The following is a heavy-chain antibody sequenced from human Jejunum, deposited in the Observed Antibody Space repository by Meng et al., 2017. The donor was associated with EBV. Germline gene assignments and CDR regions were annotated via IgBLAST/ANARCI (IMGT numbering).Heavy chain of an antibody. CDR1: GDSISSSHW. V-gene: IGHV4-4*02. D-gene: IGHD3-3*01. CDR2: IYHSGST. J-gene: IGHJ4*02. CDR3: ARYGSGYFPALWY. Sequence: QVEPQRTGPGPVKRSGTLSLTCTVSGDSISSSHWWSWVRQPPGKGLEWIGEIYHSGSTNYNPSLKSRVTISVDKSKNQFSLKLSSVTAADTAVYYCARYGSGYFPALWYWGQGTLVTVSS.